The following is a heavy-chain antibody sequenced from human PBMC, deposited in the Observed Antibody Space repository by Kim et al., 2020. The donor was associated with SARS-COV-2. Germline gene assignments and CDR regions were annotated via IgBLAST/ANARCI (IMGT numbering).Heavy chain of an antibody. CDR2: IYPGDSDT. D-gene: IGHD3-3*01. Sequence: GESLKISCKGSGYSFTSYWIGWVRQMPGKGLEWMGIIYPGDSDTRYSPSFQGQVTISADKSISTAYLQWSSLKASDTAMYYCARHFFPSITIFGVVTPNWFDPWGQGTLVTVSS. J-gene: IGHJ5*02. CDR1: GYSFTSYW. V-gene: IGHV5-51*01. CDR3: ARHFFPSITIFGVVTPNWFDP.